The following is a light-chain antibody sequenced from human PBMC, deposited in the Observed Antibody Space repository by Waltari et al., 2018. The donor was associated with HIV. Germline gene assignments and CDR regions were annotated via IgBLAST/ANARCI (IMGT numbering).Light chain of an antibody. V-gene: IGLV1-47*01. Sequence: QSVLTQSPSASGTPGQRVTISCSGSSYNIGINLVYWYQQVPGTAPKLVIHRHDQMPPWVPDRFSGSESGTSASLAISGLRSADEADYYCAAWDDSLSDYVFGIGTTVTVL. CDR2: RHD. CDR1: SYNIGINL. J-gene: IGLJ1*01. CDR3: AAWDDSLSDYV.